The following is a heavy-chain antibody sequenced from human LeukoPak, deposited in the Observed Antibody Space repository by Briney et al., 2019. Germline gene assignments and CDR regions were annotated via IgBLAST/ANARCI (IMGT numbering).Heavy chain of an antibody. Sequence: SVKVSCKASGGTFSSYAISWVRQAPGQGLEWMGGIIPIFGTANYAQKFQGGVTITTDESTSTAYMELSSLRSEDTAVYYCASSRVEMATILGFDWGQGTLVTVSS. D-gene: IGHD5-24*01. J-gene: IGHJ4*02. CDR3: ASSRVEMATILGFD. V-gene: IGHV1-69*05. CDR1: GGTFSSYA. CDR2: IIPIFGTA.